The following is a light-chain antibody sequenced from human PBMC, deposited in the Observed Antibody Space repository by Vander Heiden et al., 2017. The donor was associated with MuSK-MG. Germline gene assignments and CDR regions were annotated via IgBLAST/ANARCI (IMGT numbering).Light chain of an antibody. J-gene: IGKJ3*01. V-gene: IGKV1-9*01. CDR3: QQLNTLPHT. CDR2: AAS. CDR1: QVIDSY. Sequence: DIQLTQSPSFLSASVGDRVCITCRASQVIDSYLAWYQQTPGKAPKLLIFAASTSQSGVPSRLSRSGSGTEFTLTVRSLHPEDFATYYFQQLNTLPHTFGHGTKVDIK.